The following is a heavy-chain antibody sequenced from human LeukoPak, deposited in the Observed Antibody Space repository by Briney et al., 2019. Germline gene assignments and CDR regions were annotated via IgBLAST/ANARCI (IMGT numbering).Heavy chain of an antibody. V-gene: IGHV4-59*01. CDR3: AREGRGMDV. CDR1: GGSISSYY. J-gene: IGHJ6*02. CDR2: IYYSGST. Sequence: PSEALSLTCTVSGGSISSYYWSWIRQPPGKGLEWIGYIYYSGSTNYNPSLKSRVTISVDTSKNQFSLKLSSVTAADTAVYYCAREGRGMDVWGQGTTVTVSS.